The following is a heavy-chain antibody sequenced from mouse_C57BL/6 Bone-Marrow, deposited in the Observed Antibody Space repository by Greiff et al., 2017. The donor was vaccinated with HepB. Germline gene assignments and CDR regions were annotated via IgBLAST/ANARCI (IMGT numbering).Heavy chain of an antibody. J-gene: IGHJ1*03. CDR1: GYAFTNYL. V-gene: IGHV1-54*01. Sequence: VQLQQSGAELVRPGTSVKVSCKASGYAFTNYLIEWVKQRPGQGLEWIGVINPGSGGTNYNEKFKGKATLTADKSSSTAYMQLSSLTSEDSAVYFCARAFTTVVATGYFDVWGTGTTVTVSS. D-gene: IGHD1-1*01. CDR2: INPGSGGT. CDR3: ARAFTTVVATGYFDV.